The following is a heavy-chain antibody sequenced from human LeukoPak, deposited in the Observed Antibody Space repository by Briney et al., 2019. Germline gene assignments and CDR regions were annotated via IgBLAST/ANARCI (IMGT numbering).Heavy chain of an antibody. D-gene: IGHD3-3*01. J-gene: IGHJ3*02. Sequence: SETLSLTCAVYGGSFSGYYWSWIRQPPGKGLEWIGEINHSGSTNYNPSLKSRVTISVDTSKNQFSLKLSSVTAADTAVYYCARGHRYYDFWSGGYDAFDIWGQGTMVTVSS. CDR3: ARGHRYYDFWSGGYDAFDI. CDR2: INHSGST. CDR1: GGSFSGYY. V-gene: IGHV4-34*01.